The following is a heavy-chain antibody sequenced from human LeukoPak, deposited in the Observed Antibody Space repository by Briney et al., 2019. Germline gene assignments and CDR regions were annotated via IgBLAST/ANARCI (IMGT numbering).Heavy chain of an antibody. J-gene: IGHJ4*02. V-gene: IGHV3-23*01. Sequence: LPGGSLRLSCAASGFTFSSYAMNWVRQAPGKGLEWVSVISSSGGNTYYADSVKGRFTISRDNSRNAVYLQMTSLGAEDTAIYYCVKELETDYSDNDHWGQGTLVTVSS. CDR2: ISSSGGNT. D-gene: IGHD3-22*01. CDR1: GFTFSSYA. CDR3: VKELETDYSDNDH.